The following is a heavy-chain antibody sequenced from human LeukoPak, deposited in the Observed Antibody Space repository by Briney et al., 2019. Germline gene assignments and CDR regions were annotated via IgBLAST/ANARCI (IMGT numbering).Heavy chain of an antibody. V-gene: IGHV4-4*02. CDR3: ARRYSGYGRHNDY. J-gene: IGHJ4*02. CDR2: IYHSGST. Sequence: SETLSLTCAVSGGSISSSNWWSWVRQPPGKGLEWIGEIYHSGSTNYNPSLKSRVTISVDKSKNPFSLKLSSVTAADTAEYYCARRYSGYGRHNDYWGQGTLVTVSS. D-gene: IGHD5-12*01. CDR1: GGSISSSNW.